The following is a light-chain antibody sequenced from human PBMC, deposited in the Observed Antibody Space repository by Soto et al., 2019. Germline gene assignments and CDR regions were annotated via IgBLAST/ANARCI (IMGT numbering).Light chain of an antibody. V-gene: IGLV2-14*01. CDR3: SSYTSSSTLYV. CDR2: DVS. Sequence: QSVLTQPASVSGSHGQSSTITCPGTSSDVGGYNYVSWYQQHPGKAPKLMIYDVSNRPSGVSNRFSGSKSGNTASLTISGLQAEDEADYYCSSYTSSSTLYVFGTGTKVTVL. CDR1: SSDVGGYNY. J-gene: IGLJ1*01.